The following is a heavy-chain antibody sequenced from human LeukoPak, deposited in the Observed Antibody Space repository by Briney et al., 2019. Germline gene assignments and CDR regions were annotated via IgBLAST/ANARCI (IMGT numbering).Heavy chain of an antibody. V-gene: IGHV3-21*04. J-gene: IGHJ4*02. Sequence: GGSLRLSCAASGFTFSSYSMNWVRQAPGKGLEWVSSIDSSSSFIYYADSVKGRFTISRDNSKNTLYLQMNSLRAEDTAVYYCAKDWALYDSSGYPFDYWGQGTLVTVSS. CDR3: AKDWALYDSSGYPFDY. D-gene: IGHD3-22*01. CDR2: IDSSSSFI. CDR1: GFTFSSYS.